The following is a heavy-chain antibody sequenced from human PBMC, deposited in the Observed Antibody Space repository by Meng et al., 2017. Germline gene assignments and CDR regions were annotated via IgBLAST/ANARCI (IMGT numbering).Heavy chain of an antibody. D-gene: IGHD6-13*01. J-gene: IGHJ4*02. CDR3: ARAPVQLYSSSWPDY. V-gene: IGHV3-21*01. CDR1: GFTFSSYS. CDR2: ISSSSSYI. Sequence: GESGGGLVKPGGSLRLSCAASGFTFSSYSMNWVRQAPGKGLEWVSSISSSSSYIYYADSVKGRFTISRDNAKNSLYLQMNSLRAEDTAVYYCARAPVQLYSSSWPDYWGQGTLVTVSS.